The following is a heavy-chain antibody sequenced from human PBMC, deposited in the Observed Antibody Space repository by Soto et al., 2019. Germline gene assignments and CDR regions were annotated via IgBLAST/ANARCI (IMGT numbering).Heavy chain of an antibody. CDR2: ISSSSSYI. J-gene: IGHJ5*02. CDR3: ARDLSAGRGSPRPWFDP. CDR1: GFTFSSYS. V-gene: IGHV3-21*01. D-gene: IGHD5-12*01. Sequence: GGSLRLSCAASGFTFSSYSMNWVRQAPGKGLEWVSSISSSSSYIYYADSVKGRFTISRDNAKNSLYLQMNSLRAEDTAVYYCARDLSAGRGSPRPWFDPWGQGXLVTVYS.